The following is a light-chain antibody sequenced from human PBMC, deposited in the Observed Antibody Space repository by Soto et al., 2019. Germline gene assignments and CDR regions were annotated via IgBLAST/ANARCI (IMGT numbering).Light chain of an antibody. J-gene: IGLJ1*01. V-gene: IGLV2-8*01. Sequence: QSALTQSPSASGSPGQSVTISCTGTKNDIGVYDFVSWYQHHPGKAPRLIIYEVVQRPSGVPDRFSGSKSGNTASLTVSGLQAADEADYFCKSYAGSNNYVFGSGTKVTV. CDR3: KSYAGSNNYV. CDR2: EVV. CDR1: KNDIGVYDF.